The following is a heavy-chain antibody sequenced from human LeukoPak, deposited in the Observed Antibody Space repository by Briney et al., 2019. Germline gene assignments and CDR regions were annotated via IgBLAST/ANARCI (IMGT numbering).Heavy chain of an antibody. CDR3: ARAMTTVTTFLAPLFGTADAFDI. Sequence: KPSETLSLTCTVSGGSISSYYWSWIRQPAGKGLDWIGRIYTSGSTNYNPSLKSRVTMSVDTSKNQFSLKLSSATAADTAVYYCARAMTTVTTFLAPLFGTADAFDIWGQGTMVTVSS. D-gene: IGHD4-17*01. CDR1: GGSISSYY. CDR2: IYTSGST. J-gene: IGHJ3*02. V-gene: IGHV4-4*07.